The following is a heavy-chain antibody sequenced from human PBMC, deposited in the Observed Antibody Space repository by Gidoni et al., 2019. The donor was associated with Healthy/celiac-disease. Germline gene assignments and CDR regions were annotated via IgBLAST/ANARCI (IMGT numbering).Heavy chain of an antibody. D-gene: IGHD1-7*01. CDR1: AGSFSGYY. CDR2: INHSGST. CDR3: ARGGVGYNWNYWGA. V-gene: IGHV4-34*01. J-gene: IGHJ5*02. Sequence: QVQLQQWGAGLLKPSQTLPPTCAVSAGSFSGYYWSWIRQPPGQGLEWIGEINHSGSTNYNPSLKSRVTISVDTSKNQFSLKMSSVTAADTAVYYCARGGVGYNWNYWGAWGQGTLVTVSS.